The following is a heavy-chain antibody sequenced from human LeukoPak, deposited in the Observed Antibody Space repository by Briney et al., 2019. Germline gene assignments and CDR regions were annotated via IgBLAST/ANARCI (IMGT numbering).Heavy chain of an antibody. J-gene: IGHJ5*02. CDR3: ARANWFDP. V-gene: IGHV1-8*01. CDR2: MNPNSGNT. Sequence: ASVKVSCKASGYTFTSYDINWVRQATGQGLEWMGWMNPNSGNTDYAQKFQGSVTMTRNTSISTAYMELSSVRSEDTAVYYCARANWFDPWGQGTLVTVSS. CDR1: GYTFTSYD.